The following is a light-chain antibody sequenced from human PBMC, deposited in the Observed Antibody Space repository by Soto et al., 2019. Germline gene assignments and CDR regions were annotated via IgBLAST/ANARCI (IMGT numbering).Light chain of an antibody. V-gene: IGLV2-8*01. J-gene: IGLJ1*01. CDR2: EVS. Sequence: QSALTQPPSASGSPGQSVTISCTVTSSDVGGYNYVSWYQQHPGKAPKLMIYEVSKRPSGVPDRFSGSKSGNTASLTVSGLQAEDEADYYCNSYAGSNNLVFGTGTKVTVL. CDR1: SSDVGGYNY. CDR3: NSYAGSNNLV.